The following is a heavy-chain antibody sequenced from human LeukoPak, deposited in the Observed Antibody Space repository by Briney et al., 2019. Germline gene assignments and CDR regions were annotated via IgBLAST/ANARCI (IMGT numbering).Heavy chain of an antibody. Sequence: GGSLRLSCAASGFTFSSYSMNWVRQAPGKGLEWVSSISSSSSYIYYADSVKGRFTISRDNAKNSLYLQMNSLRAEDTAVYYCARDGSPMASDDAFDIWGQGTMVTVSS. J-gene: IGHJ3*02. D-gene: IGHD3-10*01. V-gene: IGHV3-21*01. CDR1: GFTFSSYS. CDR3: ARDGSPMASDDAFDI. CDR2: ISSSSSYI.